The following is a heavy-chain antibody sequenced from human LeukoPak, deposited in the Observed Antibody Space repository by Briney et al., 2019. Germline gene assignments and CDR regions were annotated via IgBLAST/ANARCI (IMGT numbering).Heavy chain of an antibody. V-gene: IGHV1-2*02. J-gene: IGHJ4*02. CDR2: INPNSGGT. D-gene: IGHD4-11*01. CDR1: GYTFTGYY. Sequence: VAPVKVSCKASGYTFTGYYMHWVRQAPGQGLEWMGWINPNSGGTNYAQKFQGRVTMTRDTSISTAYMELSRLRSDDTAVYYCARVYSNYAGVYPFDYWGQGTLVTVSS. CDR3: ARVYSNYAGVYPFDY.